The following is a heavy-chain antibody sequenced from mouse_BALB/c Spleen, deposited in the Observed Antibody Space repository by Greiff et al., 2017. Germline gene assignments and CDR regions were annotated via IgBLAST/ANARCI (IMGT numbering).Heavy chain of an antibody. CDR1: GYTFTSYY. J-gene: IGHJ1*01. CDR3: ARGYWYFDV. CDR2: IYPGNVNT. V-gene: IGHV1S56*01. Sequence: VQLQQSGPELVKPGASVRISCKASGYTFTSYYIHWVKQRPGQGLEWIGWIYPGNVNTKYNEKFKGKATLTADKSSSTAYMQLSSLTSEDSAVYFCARGYWYFDVWGAGTTVTVSS.